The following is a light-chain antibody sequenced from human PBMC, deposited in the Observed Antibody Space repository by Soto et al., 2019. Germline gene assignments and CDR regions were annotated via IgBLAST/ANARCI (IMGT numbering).Light chain of an antibody. Sequence: QSALTQPASVSGSPGQSITISCTGTSSDVGGYNYVSWYQQHPGKAPKLMIYDVSNRPSGVSNRFSGSKSGNTASLTISGLQDEDEADYYCSSYTSSSTYVYGNGTKVTV. V-gene: IGLV2-14*01. CDR2: DVS. J-gene: IGLJ1*01. CDR1: SSDVGGYNY. CDR3: SSYTSSSTYV.